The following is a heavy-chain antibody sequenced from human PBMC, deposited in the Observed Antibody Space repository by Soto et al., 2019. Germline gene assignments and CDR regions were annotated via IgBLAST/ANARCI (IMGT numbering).Heavy chain of an antibody. J-gene: IGHJ5*02. V-gene: IGHV1-18*01. CDR3: ARDPPYSSGWYAGFDP. D-gene: IGHD6-19*01. Sequence: QVQLVQSGAEVKKPGASVKVSCKASGYTFTKYGISWVRQAPGQGLEWMGWISPYNGNTNYSQKLQGRVTMTTDTSTSTAYMELRSLRSDATAVYYCARDPPYSSGWYAGFDPWGQGTLVTVSS. CDR2: ISPYNGNT. CDR1: GYTFTKYG.